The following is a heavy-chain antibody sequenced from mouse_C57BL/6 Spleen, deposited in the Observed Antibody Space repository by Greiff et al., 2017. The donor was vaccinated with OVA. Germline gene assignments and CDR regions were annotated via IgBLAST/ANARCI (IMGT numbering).Heavy chain of an antibody. D-gene: IGHD4-1*01. V-gene: IGHV1-22*01. CDR3: AREANWDSYFDY. CDR2: INPNNGGT. J-gene: IGHJ2*01. Sequence: VQLKESGPELVKPGASVKMSCKASGYTFTDYNMHWVKQSHGKSLEWIGYINPNNGGTSYNQKFKGKATLTVNKSSSTAYMELRSLTSEDSAVYYCAREANWDSYFDYWGQGTTLTVSS. CDR1: GYTFTDYN.